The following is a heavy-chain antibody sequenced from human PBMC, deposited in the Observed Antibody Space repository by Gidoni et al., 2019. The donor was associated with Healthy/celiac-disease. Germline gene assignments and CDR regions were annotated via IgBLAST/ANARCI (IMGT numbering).Heavy chain of an antibody. D-gene: IGHD1-26*01. J-gene: IGHJ1*01. CDR3: AKDPGGGYSHFQH. CDR2: ISGSGGST. V-gene: IGHV3-23*01. CDR1: GFPFSSYA. Sequence: EVQLLESGGGLVQPGGSLRLSCAASGFPFSSYAMSWVRQAPGKGLEWVSAISGSGGSTYDADSVKGRFTISRDNSKNTLYLQMNSLRAEDTAVYYCAKDPGGGYSHFQHWGQGTLVTVSS.